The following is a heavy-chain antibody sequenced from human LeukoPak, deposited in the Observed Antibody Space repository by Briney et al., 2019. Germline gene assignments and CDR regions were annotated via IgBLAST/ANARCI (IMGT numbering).Heavy chain of an antibody. Sequence: PGRSLRLSRAASGFTFDDYAMHWVRLAPGKGLEWVSGISWNSANIDYADSVKGRFTISRDNAKNSLFLLMNSLITEDTALYYCAKGNWMGYGYFDYWGQGTLVTVSS. V-gene: IGHV3-9*01. CDR3: AKGNWMGYGYFDY. CDR1: GFTFDDYA. J-gene: IGHJ4*02. D-gene: IGHD5-18*01. CDR2: ISWNSANI.